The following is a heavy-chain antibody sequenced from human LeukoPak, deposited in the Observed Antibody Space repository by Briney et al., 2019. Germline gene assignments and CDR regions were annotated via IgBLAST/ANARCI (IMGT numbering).Heavy chain of an antibody. CDR2: INPNSGGT. Sequence: ASVKVSCKASGYTFTGYYMHWVRQAPGQRLEWMGWINPNSGGTNYAQKFQGRVTMTRDTYISTTYMELTRLRSDDTAVYYCARGSNYYFDYWGQGTLVTVSS. D-gene: IGHD1-1*01. CDR3: ARGSNYYFDY. V-gene: IGHV1-2*02. J-gene: IGHJ4*02. CDR1: GYTFTGYY.